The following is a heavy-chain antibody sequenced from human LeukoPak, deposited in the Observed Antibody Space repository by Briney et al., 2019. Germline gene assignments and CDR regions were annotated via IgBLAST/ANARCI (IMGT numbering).Heavy chain of an antibody. V-gene: IGHV3-30*04. J-gene: IGHJ4*02. CDR2: ISYDGTYK. D-gene: IGHD3-22*01. CDR1: GFTFSSYA. CDR3: ARWVTHYDSSGYY. Sequence: PGGSLRLSCAASGFTFSSYAIHWVRQAPGQGLEWVAVISYDGTYKYYADSVKGRFTISRDNSKNTLYLQMNSLRVEDTAVYYCARWVTHYDSSGYYWGQGTLVTVSS.